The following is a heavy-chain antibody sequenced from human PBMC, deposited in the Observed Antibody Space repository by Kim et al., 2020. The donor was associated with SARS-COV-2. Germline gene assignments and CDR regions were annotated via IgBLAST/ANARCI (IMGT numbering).Heavy chain of an antibody. J-gene: IGHJ4*02. Sequence: GGSLRLSCAASGFTISGSAMSWVRQAPGKGLEWVSFISAGVGNTYYADSVKGRFTLSRDTSKNTLFLQMSSLRADDTAIYYCAKTSSTFKFPTWGQGTLV. V-gene: IGHV3-23*01. CDR3: AKTSSTFKFPT. D-gene: IGHD6-6*01. CDR1: GFTISGSA. CDR2: ISAGVGNT.